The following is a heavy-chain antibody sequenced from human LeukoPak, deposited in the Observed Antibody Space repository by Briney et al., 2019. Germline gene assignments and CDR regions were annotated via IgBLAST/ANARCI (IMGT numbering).Heavy chain of an antibody. D-gene: IGHD3-3*01. Sequence: SETLSLTCAVSGGSFSGYYWSWIRQPPGKGLEWIGEINHSGSSSYKPSLKSRVTISVDTSKNQFSLKLSSVTAADTAVYYCARGSYDFWSGPYYYYYMDVWGKGTTVTVSS. CDR3: ARGSYDFWSGPYYYYYMDV. V-gene: IGHV4-34*01. J-gene: IGHJ6*03. CDR1: GGSFSGYY. CDR2: INHSGSS.